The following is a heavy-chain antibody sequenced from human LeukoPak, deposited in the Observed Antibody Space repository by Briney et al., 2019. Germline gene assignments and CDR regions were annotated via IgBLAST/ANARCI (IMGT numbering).Heavy chain of an antibody. CDR2: MNPNSGNT. CDR1: GYTFTSYD. J-gene: IGHJ6*02. D-gene: IGHD6-13*01. Sequence: GASVKVSCKASGYTFTSYDINWVRQATGQGLEWMGWMNPNSGNTGYAQKSQGRVTMTRNTSISTAYMELSSLRSEGTAVYYCARSTGYSSSWSWGYYGMDVWGQGTTVTVSS. CDR3: ARSTGYSSSWSWGYYGMDV. V-gene: IGHV1-8*01.